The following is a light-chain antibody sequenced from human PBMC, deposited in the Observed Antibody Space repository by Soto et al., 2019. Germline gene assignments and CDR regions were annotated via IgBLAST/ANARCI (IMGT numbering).Light chain of an antibody. J-gene: IGKJ2*01. CDR3: QQSFITPPT. CDR2: TAS. CDR1: QNINNF. V-gene: IGKV1-39*01. Sequence: DIQMTQSPSSLSASVGDRVTITCRAGQNINNFLNWYQQRPGKAPKLLIYTASNLQTGVPSRFGGSGSATDFTLTITGLRPDDFATYFCQQSFITPPTFGQGTKLEI.